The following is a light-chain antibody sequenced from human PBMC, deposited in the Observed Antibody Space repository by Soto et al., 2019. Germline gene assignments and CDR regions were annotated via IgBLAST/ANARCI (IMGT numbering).Light chain of an antibody. CDR1: QSITTW. Sequence: DIQMTQSPSTLSASVGDTVTITCRASQSITTWLAWFQQKPGKAPKLLIYKASSLQSGVPSRFSASGSGTEFTLTISSLQPDDFATYYCQQYNSYPWSFGQGTKV. V-gene: IGKV1-5*03. J-gene: IGKJ1*01. CDR3: QQYNSYPWS. CDR2: KAS.